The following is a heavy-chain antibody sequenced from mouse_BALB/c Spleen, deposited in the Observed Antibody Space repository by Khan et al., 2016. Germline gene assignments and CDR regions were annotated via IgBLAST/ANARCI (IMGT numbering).Heavy chain of an antibody. Sequence: EVQLQESGAELVKPGASVKLSCTASGFNIKDTYMHWVKQRPEQGLEWIGRIDPANGNTKYDPKFQGKATITADTSSNTAYLQLSSLTSEDTAVYYCARSRDAARATFAYWGQGTLVTVSA. J-gene: IGHJ3*01. CDR3: ARSRDAARATFAY. D-gene: IGHD3-1*01. CDR1: GFNIKDTY. CDR2: IDPANGNT. V-gene: IGHV14-3*02.